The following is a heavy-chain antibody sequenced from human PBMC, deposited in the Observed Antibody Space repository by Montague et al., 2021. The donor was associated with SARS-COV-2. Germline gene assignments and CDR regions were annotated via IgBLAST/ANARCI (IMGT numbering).Heavy chain of an antibody. CDR1: GGSISSGSYY. V-gene: IGHV4-39*01. D-gene: IGHD2-15*01. CDR2: IYYTGGT. Sequence: SETLSLTCTVSGGSISSGSYYWGWIRQPPGKGLEWIGAIYYTGGTHQNPSLRSRVTISIDTPNNQTSLKMTSVTAADTAVYYCARSSLVGDPSFGGGYDYCIDFWGQGTPVTVSS. CDR3: ARSSLVGDPSFGGGYDYCIDF. J-gene: IGHJ6*02.